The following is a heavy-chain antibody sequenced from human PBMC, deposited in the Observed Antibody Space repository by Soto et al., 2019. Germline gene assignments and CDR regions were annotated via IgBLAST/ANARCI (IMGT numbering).Heavy chain of an antibody. CDR3: ARDGLTTVTANWFDP. CDR1: GYTFTSYG. CDR2: ISAYNGNT. D-gene: IGHD4-17*01. J-gene: IGHJ5*02. Sequence: GASVKVSCKASGYTFTSYGISWVRQAPGQGLEWMGWISAYNGNTNYAQKLQGRVTMTTDTSTSTAYMELRSLRSDDTAVYYCARDGLTTVTANWFDPWGQGTLVTAPQ. V-gene: IGHV1-18*01.